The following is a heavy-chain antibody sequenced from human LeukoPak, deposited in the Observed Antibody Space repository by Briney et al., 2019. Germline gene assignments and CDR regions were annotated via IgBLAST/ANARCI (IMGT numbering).Heavy chain of an antibody. CDR3: AKGLRIVRYFDY. J-gene: IGHJ4*02. CDR1: GFTFSSHG. V-gene: IGHV3-23*01. Sequence: PGGTLRLSCAASGFTFSSHGMSWVCQAPGKGLEWVSAISGSGGSTYYADSVKGRFTISRDNSKNTLYLQMNSLRAEDTAVYYCAKGLRIVRYFDYWGQGTLVTVSS. CDR2: ISGSGGST. D-gene: IGHD2-15*01.